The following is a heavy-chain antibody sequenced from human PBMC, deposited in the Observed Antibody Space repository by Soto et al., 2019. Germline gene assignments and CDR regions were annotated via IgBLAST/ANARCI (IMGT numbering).Heavy chain of an antibody. Sequence: EVQLVESGGGLVKPGGSLRLSCAASGFTFSSYSMNWVRQAPGKGLEWVSSISSSSSYIYYADSVKGRFTISRDNAKNSLYLQMNSLRAEDTAVYYCASWGGIYSGRYPYWGQGTLVTVSS. D-gene: IGHD1-26*01. CDR1: GFTFSSYS. CDR2: ISSSSSYI. V-gene: IGHV3-21*01. J-gene: IGHJ4*02. CDR3: ASWGGIYSGRYPY.